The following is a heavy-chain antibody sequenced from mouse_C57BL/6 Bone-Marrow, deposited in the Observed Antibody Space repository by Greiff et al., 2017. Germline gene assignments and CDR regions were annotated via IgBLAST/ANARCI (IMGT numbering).Heavy chain of an antibody. CDR3: TRCLYDGYSFDY. Sequence: QVQLQQSGAELVRPGASVTLSCKASGYTFTDYEMHWVKQTPVHGLEWIGAIDPETGGTAYNQKFKGKAILTADKSSSTAYMELRSLTSEDSAVYYCTRCLYDGYSFDYWDQGTTLSVSS. V-gene: IGHV1-15*01. CDR2: IDPETGGT. J-gene: IGHJ2*01. D-gene: IGHD2-3*01. CDR1: GYTFTDYE.